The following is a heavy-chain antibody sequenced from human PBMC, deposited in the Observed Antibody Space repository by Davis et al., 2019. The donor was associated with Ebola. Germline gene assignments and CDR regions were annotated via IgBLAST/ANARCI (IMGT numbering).Heavy chain of an antibody. D-gene: IGHD6-19*01. CDR3: ARDSGWRQLHPPLDY. CDR1: GFTFSSYG. Sequence: PGGSLRLSCAASGFTFSSYGMHWVRQAPGKGLEWVAVIWYDGSNKYYADSVKGRFTITRDNSKNTLYLQRNSLRAEDTAVYYWARDSGWRQLHPPLDYWGQGTLVTVSS. CDR2: IWYDGSNK. V-gene: IGHV3-33*01. J-gene: IGHJ4*02.